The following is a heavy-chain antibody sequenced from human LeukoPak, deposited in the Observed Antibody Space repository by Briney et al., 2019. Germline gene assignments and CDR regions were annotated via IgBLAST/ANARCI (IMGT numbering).Heavy chain of an antibody. V-gene: IGHV3-21*01. D-gene: IGHD6-19*01. Sequence: GGSLRLSCAASGFTFSSYVMHWVRQAPGKGLEWVSSIDTTSGYIHYADSVKGRFSISRDNAKNSLYLQMNSLNAEDTALYYCARSRRDSDWYIDDYWGQGTLVTVSS. CDR3: ARSRRDSDWYIDDY. J-gene: IGHJ4*02. CDR2: IDTTSGYI. CDR1: GFTFSSYV.